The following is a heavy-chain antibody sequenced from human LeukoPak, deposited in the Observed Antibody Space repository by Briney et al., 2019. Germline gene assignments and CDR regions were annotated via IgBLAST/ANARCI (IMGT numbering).Heavy chain of an antibody. CDR2: VYNIETK. V-gene: IGHV4-59*01. D-gene: IGHD1-26*01. J-gene: IGHJ6*02. CDR1: GDSISSYY. CDR3: ARDSILVGAPYYYYGMDV. Sequence: SETLSLTCSVSGDSISSYYWNWVRQSPGKGLEWIAYVYNIETKNYDPSLKSRVTISEDTSKNQFSLKLSSVTAADTAVYYCARDSILVGAPYYYYGMDVWGQGTTVTVSS.